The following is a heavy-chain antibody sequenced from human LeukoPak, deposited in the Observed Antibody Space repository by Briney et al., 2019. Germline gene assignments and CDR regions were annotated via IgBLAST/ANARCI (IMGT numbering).Heavy chain of an antibody. D-gene: IGHD2-15*01. V-gene: IGHV1-18*01. CDR2: ISTYDHDT. CDR1: GYTFTNYG. Sequence: ASVEVSCKASGYTFTNYGISWVRQAPGQGLEWMAWISTYDHDTNYAQKFRGRVTMTTDTSTSTAYMELRSLGSDDTAVYYCVRDYFCSGGTCDDCFDPWGQGTPVTVSS. J-gene: IGHJ5*02. CDR3: VRDYFCSGGTCDDCFDP.